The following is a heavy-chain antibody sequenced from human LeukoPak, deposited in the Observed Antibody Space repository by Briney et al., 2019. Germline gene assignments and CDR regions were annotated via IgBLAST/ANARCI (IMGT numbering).Heavy chain of an antibody. CDR2: ISSSGSTI. Sequence: GGSLRLSCAASGFTFSDYYMSWIRQAPGKGLEWVSYISSSGSTIYYADSVKGRFTISRDNAKNSLYLQMNSLRAEDTAVYYCARRYCSSTSCSIDYWGRGTLVTVSS. J-gene: IGHJ4*02. CDR3: ARRYCSSTSCSIDY. CDR1: GFTFSDYY. V-gene: IGHV3-11*04. D-gene: IGHD2-2*01.